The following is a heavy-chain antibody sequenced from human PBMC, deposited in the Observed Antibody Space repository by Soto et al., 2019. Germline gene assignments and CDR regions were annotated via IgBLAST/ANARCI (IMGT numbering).Heavy chain of an antibody. D-gene: IGHD1-26*01. CDR1: GGTFSSYA. Sequence: QVPLVQSGAEVKKPGSSVKVSCKASGGTFSSYAISWVRQAPGQGLEWMGGIIPIFGTANYAQKFQGRVTITADESXXTAYMELSSLRSEDTAVYYCAGSGSQDLTLYYFDYWGQGTLVTVSS. V-gene: IGHV1-69*12. CDR2: IIPIFGTA. J-gene: IGHJ4*02. CDR3: AGSGSQDLTLYYFDY.